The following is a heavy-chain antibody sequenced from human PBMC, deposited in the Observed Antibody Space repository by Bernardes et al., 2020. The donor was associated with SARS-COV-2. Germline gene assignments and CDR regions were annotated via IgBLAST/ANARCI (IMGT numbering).Heavy chain of an antibody. CDR1: GFTVSNDF. J-gene: IGHJ6*02. CDR2: IYSGTDI. V-gene: IGHV3-66*02. D-gene: IGHD5-12*01. CDR3: ARDLTIMGMDI. Sequence: GGSLRLSCAASGFTVSNDFINWVRQAPGKGLEWVSGIYSGTDIKYADSVKGRFTISRDNSKNTVYLQMNSLRPEDTAVYYCARDLTIMGMDIWGHGTTVKVSS.